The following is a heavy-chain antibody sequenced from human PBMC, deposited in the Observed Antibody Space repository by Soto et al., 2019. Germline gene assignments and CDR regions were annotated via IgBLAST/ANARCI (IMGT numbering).Heavy chain of an antibody. CDR3: ARDSKVLLWFGELLNPYYYGMDV. CDR2: ISPFNGNT. D-gene: IGHD3-10*01. V-gene: IGHV1-18*01. J-gene: IGHJ6*02. CDR1: GYTFTTYD. Sequence: ASVKVSCKASGYTFTTYDINWVRQAPGQGLEWMGWISPFNGNTNYGQKLQGRVTMTTDTSTSTAYMELRSLRSDDTAVYYCARDSKVLLWFGELLNPYYYGMDVWGQGTTVTVS.